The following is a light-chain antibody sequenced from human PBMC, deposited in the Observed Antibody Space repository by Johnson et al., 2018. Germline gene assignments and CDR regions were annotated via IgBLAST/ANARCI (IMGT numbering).Light chain of an antibody. J-gene: IGLJ1*01. V-gene: IGLV1-51*02. CDR2: ENN. CDR1: SPNIGNNY. Sequence: QSVLTQPPSVSAAPGQKVTISCSGSSPNIGNNYVSWYQQLPGTAPKLLIYENNKRPSGIPDRFSGSKSGTSATLGITGLQTGDEADYYCGTWDSSLSAGNVFGTGTKVTGL. CDR3: GTWDSSLSAGNV.